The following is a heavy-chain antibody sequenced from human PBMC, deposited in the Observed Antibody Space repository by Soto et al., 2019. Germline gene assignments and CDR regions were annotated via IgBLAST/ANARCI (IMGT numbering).Heavy chain of an antibody. CDR1: GGPFSAYY. V-gene: IGHV4-34*01. CDR2: VNYSGST. CDR3: ARGRQKYQLVESSGNWHTTPGWFDP. J-gene: IGHJ5*02. Sequence: SETLSLTCVVYGGPFSAYYWSWIRQSPGKGLEWIGQVNYSGSTNYNPSLTRRVTISVDASRSQFSLKLTSVTAADAALYYCARGRQKYQLVESSGNWHTTPGWFDPWGQGTLVTVSS. D-gene: IGHD2-2*01.